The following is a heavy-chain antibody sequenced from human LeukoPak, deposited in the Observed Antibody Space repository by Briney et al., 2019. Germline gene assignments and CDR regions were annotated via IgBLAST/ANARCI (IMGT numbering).Heavy chain of an antibody. CDR2: IYYSGST. D-gene: IGHD3-16*01. V-gene: IGHV4-39*01. J-gene: IGHJ3*02. CDR3: ARNVSRGEPGGAFDI. Sequence: SETLSLTCTVSGGAISGRRDYWGWIRQPPGKGLEWIASIYYSGSTHYNPSLKSRVTISVDTSRNQSSLELRTATAADSAIYYCARNVSRGEPGGAFDIWGQGTMVTVSS. CDR1: GGAISGRRDY.